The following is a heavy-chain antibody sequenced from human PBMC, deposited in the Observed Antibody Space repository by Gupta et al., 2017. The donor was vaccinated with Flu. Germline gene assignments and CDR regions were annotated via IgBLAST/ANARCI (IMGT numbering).Heavy chain of an antibody. D-gene: IGHD2-21*01. CDR2: SNPSSGDT. CDR3: ARGTQKVMTKSYYHYDGVDV. Sequence: WVRQAPGQGREWMGWSNPSSGDTSEAQGFQGGVTMTRDTSISTAYMELSRRTSDDTAMYYCARGTQKVMTKSYYHYDGVDVGGRGTTGTVSS. V-gene: IGHV1-2*02. J-gene: IGHJ6*02.